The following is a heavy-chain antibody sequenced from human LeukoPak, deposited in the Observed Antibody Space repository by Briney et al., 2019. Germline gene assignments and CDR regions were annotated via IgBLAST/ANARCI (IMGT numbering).Heavy chain of an antibody. J-gene: IGHJ3*02. V-gene: IGHV4-38-2*02. CDR2: IYHSGST. CDR3: ARDKTGTTPYDAFDI. D-gene: IGHD1-7*01. Sequence: PSETLSLTCTVSGYSISSSYYWGWIRQPPGKGLEWIGSIYHSGSTYYNPSLKSRVTISVDTSKNQFSLKLSSVTAADTAVYYCARDKTGTTPYDAFDIWGQGTMVTVSS. CDR1: GYSISSSYY.